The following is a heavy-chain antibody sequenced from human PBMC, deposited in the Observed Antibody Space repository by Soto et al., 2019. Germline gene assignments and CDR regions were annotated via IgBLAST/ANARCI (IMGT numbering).Heavy chain of an antibody. CDR3: AKDCAPLGSYHNIDYYYGMDV. Sequence: GGSLRLSCAASGFTFSSYAMSWVRQAPGKGLEWVSAISGSGGSTYYADSVKGRFTISRDNSKNTLYLQMNSLRAEDTAVYYCAKDCAPLGSYHNIDYYYGMDVWGQGTTVTVSS. D-gene: IGHD3-10*01. J-gene: IGHJ6*02. CDR2: ISGSGGST. CDR1: GFTFSSYA. V-gene: IGHV3-23*01.